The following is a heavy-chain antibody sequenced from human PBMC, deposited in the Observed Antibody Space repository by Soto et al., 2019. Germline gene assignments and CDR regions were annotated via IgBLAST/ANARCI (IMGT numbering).Heavy chain of an antibody. J-gene: IGHJ6*02. CDR2: ISGSGGST. V-gene: IGHV3-23*01. D-gene: IGHD1-7*01. CDR3: AKDLSTSRTGTTSPNCYYYGMDV. Sequence: GGSLRLSCAASGFTFSSYAMSWVRQAPGKGLEWVSAISGSGGSTYYADSVKGRFTISRDNSKNTLYLQMNSLRAEDTAVYYCAKDLSTSRTGTTSPNCYYYGMDVWGQGTTVTVSS. CDR1: GFTFSSYA.